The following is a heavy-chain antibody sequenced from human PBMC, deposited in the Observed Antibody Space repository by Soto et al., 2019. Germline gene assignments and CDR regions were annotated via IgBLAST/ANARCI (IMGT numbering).Heavy chain of an antibody. CDR2: MSWNRGSI. CDR1: GFTFDDFA. D-gene: IGHD3-16*02. J-gene: IGHJ4*02. CDR3: AKDISLGELSAPDH. V-gene: IGHV3-9*01. Sequence: GGSLRLSCVASGFTFDDFAMHWVRQAPGKGLEWVSGMSWNRGSIVYADSVKGRFTISRDNAKNSLYLQMNSLRPEDTALYYCAKDISLGELSAPDHWGQGTLVTVSS.